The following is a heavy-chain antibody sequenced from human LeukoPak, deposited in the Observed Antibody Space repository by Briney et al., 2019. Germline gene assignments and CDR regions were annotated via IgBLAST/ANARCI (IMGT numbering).Heavy chain of an antibody. CDR2: ISGSGGST. CDR3: ASTRSGWYIDY. D-gene: IGHD6-19*01. V-gene: IGHV3-23*01. J-gene: IGHJ4*02. Sequence: GGSLRLSCAASGFTFSSYAMSWVRQAPGKGLEWVSAISGSGGSTYYADSVKGRFTISRDNSKNMLYLQMNSLRAEDTAVYYCASTRSGWYIDYWGQGTLVTVSS. CDR1: GFTFSSYA.